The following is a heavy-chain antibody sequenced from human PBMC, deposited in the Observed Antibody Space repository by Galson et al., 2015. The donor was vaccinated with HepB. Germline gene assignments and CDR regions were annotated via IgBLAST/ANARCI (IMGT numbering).Heavy chain of an antibody. J-gene: IGHJ6*02. D-gene: IGHD3-10*01. CDR2: INQDGSSK. Sequence: GLEWVAHINQDGSSKYYVDSVKGRFTISRDNAKDSVYLQLDSLRAEDTAVYYCARRISLVRGIITKPDYYYGMDVWGQGTTVTVAS. CDR3: ARRISLVRGIITKPDYYYGMDV. V-gene: IGHV3-7*03.